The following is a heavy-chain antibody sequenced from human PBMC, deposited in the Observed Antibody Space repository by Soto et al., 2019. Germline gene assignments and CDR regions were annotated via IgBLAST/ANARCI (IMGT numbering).Heavy chain of an antibody. Sequence: ASVKVSCKASGYTFTSYYMHWVRQAPGQGLEWMGIINPSGGSTSYAQKFQGRVTMPRDTSTSTVYMELSSLRSEDTAVYYCASFFWSGYNTDYWGQGTLVTVSS. D-gene: IGHD3-3*01. CDR3: ASFFWSGYNTDY. J-gene: IGHJ4*02. V-gene: IGHV1-46*03. CDR1: GYTFTSYY. CDR2: INPSGGST.